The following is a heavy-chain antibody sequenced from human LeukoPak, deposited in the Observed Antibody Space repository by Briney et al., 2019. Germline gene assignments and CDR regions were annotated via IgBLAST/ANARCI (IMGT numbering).Heavy chain of an antibody. CDR2: IGISSGPL. J-gene: IGHJ4*02. D-gene: IGHD3-10*01. Sequence: HGGSLRLSCAASGFTFSSYAMNWVRQTPGGRMEWVSFIGISSGPLLYADSVKGRFTISRDNAKASVYLQMNRLRAEDTAVYYCARANGYTSSYSFDYWGQGILVTVSS. CDR3: ARANGYTSSYSFDY. V-gene: IGHV3-48*04. CDR1: GFTFSSYA.